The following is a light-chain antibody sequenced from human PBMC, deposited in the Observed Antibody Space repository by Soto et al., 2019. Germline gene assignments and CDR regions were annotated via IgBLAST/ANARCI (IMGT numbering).Light chain of an antibody. CDR2: GAS. V-gene: IGKV3-20*01. J-gene: IGKJ3*01. Sequence: EIVLTQSPGTLSLSPGERATLSCRASQSVSSSYLAWYQQKPGQAPRLLIYGASSRATGIPDRFSGSGSGTDFTLTISRLEPADFAVYYCQHYGNSPPSVTFGPGTKVDIK. CDR1: QSVSSSY. CDR3: QHYGNSPPSVT.